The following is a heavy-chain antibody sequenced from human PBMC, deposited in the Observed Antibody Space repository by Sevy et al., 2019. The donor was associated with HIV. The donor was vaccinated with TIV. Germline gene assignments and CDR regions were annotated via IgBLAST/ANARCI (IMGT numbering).Heavy chain of an antibody. V-gene: IGHV3-30*02. J-gene: IGHJ6*02. D-gene: IGHD5-18*01. CDR3: AKDTRGYSYGYVVSGDYYYGMDV. CDR1: GFTFSSYG. Sequence: GGSLRLSCAASGFTFSSYGMHWARQAPGKGLEWVAFIRYDGSNKYYADSVKGRFTISRDNSKNTLYLQMNSLRAEDTAVYYCAKDTRGYSYGYVVSGDYYYGMDVWGQGTTVTVSS. CDR2: IRYDGSNK.